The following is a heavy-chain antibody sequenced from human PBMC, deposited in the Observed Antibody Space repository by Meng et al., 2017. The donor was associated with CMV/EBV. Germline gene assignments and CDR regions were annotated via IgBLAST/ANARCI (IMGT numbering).Heavy chain of an antibody. CDR1: GYTFTGYY. Sequence: ASVKVSCKASGYTFTGYYMHWVRQAPGQGLEWMGWINPNSGGTNYAQKFQGRVTMTRDTSISTAYMELSRLRSDDTAVYYCAREVVPAAILSFRYYGMYVWGQGTTVTVSS. J-gene: IGHJ6*02. V-gene: IGHV1-2*02. CDR2: INPNSGGT. D-gene: IGHD2-2*01. CDR3: AREVVPAAILSFRYYGMYV.